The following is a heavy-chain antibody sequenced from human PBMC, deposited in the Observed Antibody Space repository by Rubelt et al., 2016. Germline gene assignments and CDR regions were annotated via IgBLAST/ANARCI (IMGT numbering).Heavy chain of an antibody. CDR2: IYYSGNV. CDR1: GGSISNYY. Sequence: QVHLQQWGAGLLKPSETLSLTCTVSGGSISNYYWSWIRQPPGDGLEWIGYIYYSGNVKYNPSLKSRVTVSLDTSKNQFSLNLRSVTASDTAVYFCARGSVNWNYDYWGQGTLVTVSS. V-gene: IGHV4-59*12. D-gene: IGHD1-7*01. J-gene: IGHJ4*02. CDR3: ARGSVNWNYDY.